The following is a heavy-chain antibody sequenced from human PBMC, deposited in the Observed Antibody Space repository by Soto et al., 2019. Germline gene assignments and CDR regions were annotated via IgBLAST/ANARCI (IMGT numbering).Heavy chain of an antibody. CDR2: IIPSFGTA. CDR1: GGAVSDYV. V-gene: IGHV1-69*06. J-gene: IGHJ5*02. D-gene: IGHD1-26*01. Sequence: QVHLVQSGAEVKKPGTSVRVSCKASGGAVSDYVIAWVRQAPGQGPEWMGGIIPSFGTANYAQTFLGRVTMTADKSTNTAYLELNSLTYEDTAVYYCARASLVPGYSAGKGWVDPWGQGTLVTVSS. CDR3: ARASLVPGYSAGKGWVDP.